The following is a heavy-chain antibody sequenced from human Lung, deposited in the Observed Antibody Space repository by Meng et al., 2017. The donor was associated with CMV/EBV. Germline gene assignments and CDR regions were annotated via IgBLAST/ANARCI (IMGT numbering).Heavy chain of an antibody. CDR1: GFTFSDYY. CDR2: ISSSGSTI. V-gene: IGHV3-11*01. Sequence: GESLKISCAASGFTFSDYYMSWIRQAPGKGLEWVSYISSSGSTIYYADSVKGRFTISRDNAKNSLYLQMNSLRAEDTAVYYCARARGYGPRYYGMDVWGQGTTVTVSS. D-gene: IGHD5-18*01. J-gene: IGHJ6*02. CDR3: ARARGYGPRYYGMDV.